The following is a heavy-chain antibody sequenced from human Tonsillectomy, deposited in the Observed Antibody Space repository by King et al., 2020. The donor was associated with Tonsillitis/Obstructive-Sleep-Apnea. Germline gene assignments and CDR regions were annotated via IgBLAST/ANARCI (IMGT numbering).Heavy chain of an antibody. D-gene: IGHD2-2*02. CDR2: IYYSWST. J-gene: IGHJ5*02. CDR1: GGSISSSSYY. Sequence: LQLQESGPGLVKPSETLSLTCTVSGGSISSSSYYWGWIRQPPGKGLEWIGSIYYSWSTYYNPSLKSRVTISVDTSKNQFSLKLSSVTAADTAVYYCAGRVWLPAAIVWFDPWGQGTLVTVSS. V-gene: IGHV4-39*01. CDR3: AGRVWLPAAIVWFDP.